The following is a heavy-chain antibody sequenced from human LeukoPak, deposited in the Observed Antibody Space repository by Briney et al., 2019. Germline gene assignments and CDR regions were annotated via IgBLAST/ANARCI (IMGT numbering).Heavy chain of an antibody. CDR1: GFNFGDYA. Sequence: GRSLRLSCTASGFNFGDYAMGWFRQAPGKGLEWVGFIRSKASGGTTQNAASVKGRFTISRDDSKSIGYLQMNSLETEDTAVYYCTRDDIPGRGNYWGQGTLVTVSS. D-gene: IGHD2-2*01. V-gene: IGHV3-49*03. CDR2: IRSKASGGTT. CDR3: TRDDIPGRGNY. J-gene: IGHJ4*02.